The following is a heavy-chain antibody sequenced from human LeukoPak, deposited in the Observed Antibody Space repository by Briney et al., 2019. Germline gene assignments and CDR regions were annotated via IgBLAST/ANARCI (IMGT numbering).Heavy chain of an antibody. J-gene: IGHJ4*02. Sequence: PGGSLRLSCAASGFTFSSYWMHWVRQAPGKGLVWVSRINSDGSSTSYADSVKGRFTISRDNAKNTLYLQMNSLRAEDTAVYYCAARRLRSELLFSWGQGALVTVSS. CDR3: AARRLRSELLFS. CDR2: INSDGSST. CDR1: GFTFSSYW. V-gene: IGHV3-74*01. D-gene: IGHD4-23*01.